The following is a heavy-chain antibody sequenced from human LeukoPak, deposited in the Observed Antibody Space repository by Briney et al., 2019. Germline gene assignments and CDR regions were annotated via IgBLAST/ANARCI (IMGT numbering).Heavy chain of an antibody. V-gene: IGHV1-2*02. J-gene: IGHJ4*02. CDR3: AKVGETDNIEY. D-gene: IGHD2-21*01. Sequence: ASARVSCKASGYTFTGYYIHWVRQAPGQGLEWMGWINPNSGGSNYAQKFQGRVTMTRDTSISTAYMELSRLRSDDTAVYYCAKVGETDNIEYWGQGTLVTVYS. CDR1: GYTFTGYY. CDR2: INPNSGGS.